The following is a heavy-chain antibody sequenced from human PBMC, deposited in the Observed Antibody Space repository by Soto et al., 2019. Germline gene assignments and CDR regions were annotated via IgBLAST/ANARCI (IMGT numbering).Heavy chain of an antibody. Sequence: QVQLVQSGAEVKKPGSSVKVSCKASGGTFSSYGMHWVRQAPGKGLEWVAVISYDGSNKYYADSVKGRFTISRDNSKNTLYLQMNSLRAEDTAVYYCAKGTIWSGSDVFDYWGQGTLVTVSS. V-gene: IGHV3-30*18. CDR1: GGTFSSYG. CDR3: AKGTIWSGSDVFDY. J-gene: IGHJ4*02. CDR2: ISYDGSNK. D-gene: IGHD3-3*01.